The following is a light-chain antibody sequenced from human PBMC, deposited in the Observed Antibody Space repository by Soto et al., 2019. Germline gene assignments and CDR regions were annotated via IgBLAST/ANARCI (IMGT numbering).Light chain of an antibody. CDR2: GAS. V-gene: IGKV3-20*01. Sequence: DIVLTQSPGTVSLSPGKRATLSCRASQNVSSSYLAWYQQKPGQAPRLLIYGASSRATDIPDRFSGSGSGTDFALTITRLEPEDFAVYYCQQYGSSPLTFGGGTKVDI. CDR3: QQYGSSPLT. CDR1: QNVSSSY. J-gene: IGKJ4*01.